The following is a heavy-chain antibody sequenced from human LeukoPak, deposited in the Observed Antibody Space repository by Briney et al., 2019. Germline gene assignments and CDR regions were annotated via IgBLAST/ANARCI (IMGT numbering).Heavy chain of an antibody. J-gene: IGHJ4*02. D-gene: IGHD2-2*01. Sequence: GGSLRLSCAASGFTFSSYAMGWVRQAPGKGLEWVSAISGSGGSTYYADSVKGRFTISRDNSKNTLYLQMNSLRAEDTAVYYCAPDIVVVPAATDYWGQGTLVTVSS. CDR2: ISGSGGST. V-gene: IGHV3-23*01. CDR3: APDIVVVPAATDY. CDR1: GFTFSSYA.